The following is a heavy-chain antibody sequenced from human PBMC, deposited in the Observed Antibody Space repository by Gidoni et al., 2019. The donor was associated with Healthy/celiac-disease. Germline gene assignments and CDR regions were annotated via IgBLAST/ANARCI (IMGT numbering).Heavy chain of an antibody. Sequence: QITLKESGPTLVKPTQTLTLTCTFSGFSLSTSGVGVGWIRQPPGKALEWLALIYWDDDKRYSPSLKSRLTITKDTSKNQVVLTMTNMDPVDTATYYCAHRQQTYSNYAYDAFDIWGQGTMVTVSS. J-gene: IGHJ3*02. CDR1: GFSLSTSGVG. V-gene: IGHV2-5*02. CDR3: AHRQQTYSNYAYDAFDI. CDR2: IYWDDDK. D-gene: IGHD4-4*01.